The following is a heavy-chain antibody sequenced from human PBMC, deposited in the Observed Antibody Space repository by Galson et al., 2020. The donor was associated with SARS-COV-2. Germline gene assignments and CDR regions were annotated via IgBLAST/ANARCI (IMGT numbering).Heavy chain of an antibody. D-gene: IGHD3-16*01. CDR2: IYSSGST. CDR3: ARGMIWPYYFDS. V-gene: IGHV4-39*01. J-gene: IGHJ4*02. Sequence: ETSETLSLTCIVYGDSLTSSSSYWGWIRQPPGKGLEWIGNIYSSGSTYYNPSLKRRVTISVDTSKNQFSLWLSSVTAADTAVYFCARGMIWPYYFDSWGEGTLVTVSS. CDR1: GDSLTSSSSY.